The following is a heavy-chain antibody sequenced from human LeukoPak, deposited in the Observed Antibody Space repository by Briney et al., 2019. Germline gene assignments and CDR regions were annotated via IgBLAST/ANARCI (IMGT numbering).Heavy chain of an antibody. D-gene: IGHD6-19*01. J-gene: IGHJ4*02. V-gene: IGHV3-43*02. CDR1: GSTYEDYA. Sequence: GGSLRLSCAASGSTYEDYAMHWVRQAPGKGLEWASFISGDGGTTYYPESVKGRFTISRDNSRNYLYLQMNSLRTEDTALYYCAKDQGASGWGAFDYWGQGTLVTVSS. CDR2: ISGDGGTT. CDR3: AKDQGASGWGAFDY.